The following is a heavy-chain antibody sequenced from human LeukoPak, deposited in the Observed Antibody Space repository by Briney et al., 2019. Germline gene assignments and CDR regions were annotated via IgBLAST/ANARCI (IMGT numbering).Heavy chain of an antibody. V-gene: IGHV1-69*06. CDR2: IIPIFGTA. Sequence: SVKVSCKASGGTFSSYAISWVRQAPGQGLEWMGGIIPIFGTANYAQKFQGRVTITADKSTSTAYMELSSLRSEDTAVYYCARGGLTMIVVVTPQYYFDYWGQGTLVTVSS. CDR3: ARGGLTMIVVVTPQYYFDY. CDR1: GGTFSSYA. D-gene: IGHD3-22*01. J-gene: IGHJ4*02.